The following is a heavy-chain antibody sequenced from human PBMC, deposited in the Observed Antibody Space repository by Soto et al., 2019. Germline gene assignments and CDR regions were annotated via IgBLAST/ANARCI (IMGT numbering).Heavy chain of an antibody. V-gene: IGHV3-74*01. D-gene: IGHD1-26*01. CDR1: GFTFSYYW. CDR2: IHSDGSST. CDR3: ARGDRGAFDL. J-gene: IGHJ3*01. Sequence: EVQLVESGGGLVRPGGSLRLSCAASGFTFSYYWMHWVRQAPGKGLVWVSRIHSDGSSTTYADFVKGRFIISRDNARNTVDLHSNSVRVEDTAVYYCARGDRGAFDLWGRGTVVTVSS.